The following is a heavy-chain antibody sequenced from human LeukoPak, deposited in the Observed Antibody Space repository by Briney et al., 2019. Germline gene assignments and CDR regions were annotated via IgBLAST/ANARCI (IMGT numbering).Heavy chain of an antibody. J-gene: IGHJ6*04. V-gene: IGHV3-23*01. Sequence: GGSLRLSCAASGFTFSNYAMTWVRQAPGKGLEWVSGISGSGGRTYYADSVKGRFTISRDNSKNTLYLQMNSLRAEDTAVYYCPKNIAVAGTNYYYGMDVWGKGTTVTVSS. CDR3: PKNIAVAGTNYYYGMDV. D-gene: IGHD6-19*01. CDR2: ISGSGGRT. CDR1: GFTFSNYA.